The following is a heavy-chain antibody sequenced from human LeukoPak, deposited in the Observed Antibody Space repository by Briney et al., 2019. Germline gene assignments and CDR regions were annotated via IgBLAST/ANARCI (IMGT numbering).Heavy chain of an antibody. J-gene: IGHJ4*02. D-gene: IGHD3-10*01. V-gene: IGHV1-2*02. CDR3: ARDSSMLRGPLVIYYFDF. Sequence: ASVKVSCKASGYTFIGYYIHWVRQAPGQGLEWMGWINPNSGGTNYAQKFQGRVTLTRDMSTSTDYLELSSLRSEDTAVYYCARDSSMLRGPLVIYYFDFWGQGTLVTVSS. CDR2: INPNSGGT. CDR1: GYTFIGYY.